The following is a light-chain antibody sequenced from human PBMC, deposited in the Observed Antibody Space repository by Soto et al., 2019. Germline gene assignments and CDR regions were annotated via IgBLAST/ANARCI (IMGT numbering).Light chain of an antibody. CDR3: QKYNRTPRT. CDR2: EAS. V-gene: IGKV1-27*01. CDR1: QGISDY. Sequence: DIQMTQSPSSLSASVGDRVTITCRASQGISDYLAWYQQKPGKVPKLLIYEASTLQSGVPSRFSGSGSGTDFTLTISSLQHEDVATYYCQKYNRTPRTFGQGTKVEIK. J-gene: IGKJ1*01.